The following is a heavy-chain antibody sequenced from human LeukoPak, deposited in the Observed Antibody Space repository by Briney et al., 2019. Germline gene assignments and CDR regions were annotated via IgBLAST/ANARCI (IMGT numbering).Heavy chain of an antibody. Sequence: PSGTLSLTRAVSGGSISDANWWCWVRQPPGKGLEWIGEIYHSGSTNYNPSLRSRVTMSVDKSKNQFSLKLDSVTAADTAVYYCARVPFDYWGQGTLVTVSS. CDR3: ARVPFDY. CDR2: IYHSGST. CDR1: GGSISDANW. V-gene: IGHV4-4*02. J-gene: IGHJ4*02.